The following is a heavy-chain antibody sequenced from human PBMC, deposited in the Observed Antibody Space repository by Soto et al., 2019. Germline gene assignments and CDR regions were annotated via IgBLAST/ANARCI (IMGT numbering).Heavy chain of an antibody. CDR2: IYYSGST. J-gene: IGHJ5*02. Sequence: PSETLSLTCTVSGGTISSWYWSWIRQPPGKGLEWIGYIYYSGSTNCNPSLKSRVTISVDRSKNQFSLKLSSVTAADTAVYYCARQQDFVGNWFDPWGQGTLVTVSS. V-gene: IGHV4-59*08. CDR3: ARQQDFVGNWFDP. CDR1: GGTISSWY.